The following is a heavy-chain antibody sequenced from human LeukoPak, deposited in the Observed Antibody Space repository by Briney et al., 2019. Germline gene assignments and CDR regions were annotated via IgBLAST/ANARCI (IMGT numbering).Heavy chain of an antibody. J-gene: IGHJ4*02. D-gene: IGHD5-24*01. Sequence: GGSLRLSCAASGFTFSSYSMNWVRQAPGKGLEWVSSISSSSSYIYYADSVKGRFTISRDDAKNSLYLQMNSLRAEDTAMYYCTRETPDGYDYWGQGTLVTVSS. V-gene: IGHV3-21*01. CDR1: GFTFSSYS. CDR3: TRETPDGYDY. CDR2: ISSSSSYI.